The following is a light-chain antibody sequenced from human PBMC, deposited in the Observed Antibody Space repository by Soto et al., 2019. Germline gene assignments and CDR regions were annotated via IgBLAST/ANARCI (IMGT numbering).Light chain of an antibody. CDR2: KAS. V-gene: IGKV1-5*03. CDR1: QSISTW. J-gene: IGKJ1*01. CDR3: QQYNSYSST. Sequence: DIQMTQSPSTLSASVGDRVTITCRASQSISTWLAWYQQEPGKAPKLLIHKASSLQSGVPSRFSGSGSGTDFTLTISSLHPDDFATYYCQQYNSYSSTFGQGTRVEIK.